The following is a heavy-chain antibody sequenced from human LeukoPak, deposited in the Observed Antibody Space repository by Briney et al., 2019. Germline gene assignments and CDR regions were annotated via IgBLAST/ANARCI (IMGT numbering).Heavy chain of an antibody. J-gene: IGHJ1*01. V-gene: IGHV3-30*02. CDR2: IRYDGSNK. CDR3: AKDPSELYDFWSGH. Sequence: GGSLRLSCAASGFTFSSYGMHWVRQAPGKGLEWVAFIRYDGSNKYYADSVKGRFTISRDNSKNTLYLQMNSLRAEDTAVYYCAKDPSELYDFWSGHWGQGTLVTVSS. CDR1: GFTFSSYG. D-gene: IGHD3-3*01.